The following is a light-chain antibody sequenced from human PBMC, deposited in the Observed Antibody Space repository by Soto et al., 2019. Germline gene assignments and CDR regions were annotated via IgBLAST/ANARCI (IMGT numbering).Light chain of an antibody. J-gene: IGLJ1*01. Sequence: QSVLTQPASMSGSPGQSITISCTGTSSDVGGYNYVAWYQQHPGKAPELMIYDVSNRPSGVSNRFSGSKSDNTASLTISGLQAEDEADYYCSSYTSTSTYVFGTGTKLTVL. V-gene: IGLV2-14*03. CDR1: SSDVGGYNY. CDR2: DVS. CDR3: SSYTSTSTYV.